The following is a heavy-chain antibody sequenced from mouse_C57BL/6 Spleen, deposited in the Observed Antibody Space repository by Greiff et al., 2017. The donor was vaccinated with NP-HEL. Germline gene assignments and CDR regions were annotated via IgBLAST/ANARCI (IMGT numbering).Heavy chain of an antibody. V-gene: IGHV1-81*01. CDR1: GYTFTSYG. J-gene: IGHJ1*03. Sequence: VQLQQSGAELARPGASVKLSCKASGYTFTSYGISWVKQRTGQGLEWIGEIYPRSGNTYYNEKFKGKATLTADKSSSTAYMELRSLTSEDSAVYFCAIGYGSSHWYFDVWGTGTTVTVSS. CDR3: AIGYGSSHWYFDV. CDR2: IYPRSGNT. D-gene: IGHD1-1*01.